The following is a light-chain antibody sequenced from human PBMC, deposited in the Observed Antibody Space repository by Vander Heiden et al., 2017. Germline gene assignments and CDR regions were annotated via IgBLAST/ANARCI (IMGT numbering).Light chain of an antibody. CDR2: DVS. CDR3: TSYSSTNTLGV. V-gene: IGLV2-14*03. Sequence: HSALTQPASVSGSPGQSITIPCTGSSTDIGGYNYVSWYQQHPGKAPKLLIYDVSNRPSGVSNRFSVSKSGNTASLIIPGLRAEDEAHYYCTSYSSTNTLGVFGGGTRLTVL. CDR1: STDIGGYNY. J-gene: IGLJ3*02.